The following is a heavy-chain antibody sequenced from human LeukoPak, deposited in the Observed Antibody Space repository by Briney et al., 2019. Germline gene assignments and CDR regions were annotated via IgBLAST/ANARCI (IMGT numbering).Heavy chain of an antibody. CDR1: GFSFSSHG. V-gene: IGHV3-30*18. CDR3: AKDQSSGWYRWSMDV. Sequence: GGSLRLSCEASGFSFSSHGMHWVRQAPGKGLEWVALMSNDGDNKDYADSVKGRFTISRDNSKHTLYLQMNSLTTEDTAVYYCAKDQSSGWYRWSMDVWGQGTTVTVSS. J-gene: IGHJ6*02. D-gene: IGHD6-19*01. CDR2: MSNDGDNK.